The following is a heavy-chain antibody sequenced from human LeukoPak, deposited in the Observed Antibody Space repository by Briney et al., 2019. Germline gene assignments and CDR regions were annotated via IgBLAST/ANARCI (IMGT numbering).Heavy chain of an antibody. J-gene: IGHJ6*02. CDR1: GFTFSSYA. Sequence: GGSLRLSCTASGFTFSSYAMAWVRQAPGKGLEWVSAISDSGDTTYYTDSVMGRFTISRDNSKNTLYLQMNSLKTEDTAVYYCTIVVVPAAAYYYYYGMDVWGQGTTVTVSS. V-gene: IGHV3-23*01. CDR2: ISDSGDTT. CDR3: TIVVVPAAAYYYYYGMDV. D-gene: IGHD2-2*01.